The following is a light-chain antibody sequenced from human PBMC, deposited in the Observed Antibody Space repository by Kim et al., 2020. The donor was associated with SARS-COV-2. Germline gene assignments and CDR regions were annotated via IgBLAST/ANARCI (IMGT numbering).Light chain of an antibody. J-gene: IGLJ3*02. CDR3: QTWGTGIGV. CDR1: SGHSTYA. CDR2: LNNDGSH. Sequence: QPVLTQSPSASASLGASVNLTCTLSSGHSTYAIAWHQQQPEKGPRYLMKLNNDGSHSKGDGIPDRFSGSSSGAERYLTISSLQSEDEADYYCQTWGTGIGVFGGGTRLTVL. V-gene: IGLV4-69*01.